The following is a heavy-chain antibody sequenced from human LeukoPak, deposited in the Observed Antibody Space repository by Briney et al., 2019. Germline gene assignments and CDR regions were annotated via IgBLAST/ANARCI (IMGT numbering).Heavy chain of an antibody. D-gene: IGHD2-2*01. CDR3: ASDGVLWKYCSSTSCYFDY. CDR2: IKQDGSEK. J-gene: IGHJ4*02. CDR1: GFTFSSYW. V-gene: IGHV3-7*01. Sequence: PGGSLRLSCAASGFTFSSYWMSWVRQAPGKGLEWVANIKQDGSEKYYVDSVKGRFTISRDNAKNSLYLQMNSLRDEDTAVYYCASDGVLWKYCSSTSCYFDYWGQGTLVTVSS.